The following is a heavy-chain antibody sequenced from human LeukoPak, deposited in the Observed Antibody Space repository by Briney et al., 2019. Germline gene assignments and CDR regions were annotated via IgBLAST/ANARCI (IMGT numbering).Heavy chain of an antibody. CDR2: IYPGDSDT. CDR1: GYSFTSYW. J-gene: IGHJ4*02. V-gene: IGHV5-51*01. D-gene: IGHD3-22*01. CDR3: ARRLELYYDSSGYYP. Sequence: GESLKISCKGSGYSFTSYWIGRVRQMPGKGLEWMGIIYPGDSDTRYSPSFQGQVTISADKSISTAYLQWSSLKASDTAMYYCARRLELYYDSSGYYPWGQGTLVTVSS.